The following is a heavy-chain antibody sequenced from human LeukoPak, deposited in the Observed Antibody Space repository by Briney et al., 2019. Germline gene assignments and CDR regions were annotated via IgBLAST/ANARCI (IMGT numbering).Heavy chain of an antibody. CDR3: ARDLQWLMYGY. D-gene: IGHD6-19*01. CDR2: VSSDGSIT. V-gene: IGHV3-74*03. J-gene: IGHJ4*02. Sequence: PGGSPRLSCEASGFTFSDYVMHWVRQASGKGLEWVSRVSSDGSITMYADFVKGRFTISRDNAKSTLFLQMNSLRAEDTAVYYCARDLQWLMYGYWGQGSLVTVSS. CDR1: GFTFSDYV.